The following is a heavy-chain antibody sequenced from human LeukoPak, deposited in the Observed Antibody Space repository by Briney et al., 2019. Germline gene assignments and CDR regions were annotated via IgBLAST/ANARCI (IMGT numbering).Heavy chain of an antibody. CDR1: GGSISSYY. D-gene: IGHD1-26*01. J-gene: IGHJ4*02. CDR2: IYYCGST. V-gene: IGHV4-59*01. CDR3: ARGQVGATFPDY. Sequence: SETLSLTCTVSGGSISSYYWSWIRQPPGKGLEWVGYIYYCGSTNYNPSLKSRVTISVATSKNQFSLKLSSVTAADTAVYYCARGQVGATFPDYWGQETLVTVSS.